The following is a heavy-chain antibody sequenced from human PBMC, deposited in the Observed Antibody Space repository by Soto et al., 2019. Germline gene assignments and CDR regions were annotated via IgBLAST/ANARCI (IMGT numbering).Heavy chain of an antibody. D-gene: IGHD6-19*01. CDR1: GFTFSDAW. V-gene: IGHV3-15*01. J-gene: IGHJ4*02. CDR2: IKKKTDGGTT. CDR3: RTQWLD. Sequence: EVQLVESGGGLVKPGGSLRLSCAASGFTFSDAWMSRVRQAPGKGLEWVGLIKKKTDGGTTDYAAPVKGRFTISRDDSKNTVYLQMSSLKTEDTAVYYCRTQWLDWGQGTLVTVSS.